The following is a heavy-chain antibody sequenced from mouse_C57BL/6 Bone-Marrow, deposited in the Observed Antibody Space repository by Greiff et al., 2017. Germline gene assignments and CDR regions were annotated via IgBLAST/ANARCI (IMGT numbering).Heavy chain of an antibody. CDR3: ARHLGYAMDY. D-gene: IGHD4-1*01. V-gene: IGHV5-15*01. Sequence: EVKLVESGGGLVQPRGSLKLSCAASGFTFSDYGMAWVRQAPRKGPEWVAFISNLAYSIYYADTVTGRFTISRENAKNTLYLEMSSLRSEDTAMYYCARHLGYAMDYWGQGTSVTVSS. CDR2: ISNLAYSI. CDR1: GFTFSDYG. J-gene: IGHJ4*01.